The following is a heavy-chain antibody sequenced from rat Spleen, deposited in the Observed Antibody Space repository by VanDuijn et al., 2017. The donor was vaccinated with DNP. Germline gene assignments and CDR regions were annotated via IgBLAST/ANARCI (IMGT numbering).Heavy chain of an antibody. J-gene: IGHJ2*01. CDR2: INSAGST. Sequence: EVQLQESGPGLVKPSQSLSLTCSVTGYSISTSYRWNWIRKFPGNKLEWMGYINSAGSTHYNPSLKSRISITRDTSKNQFFLQVISVTPEDTATYYCARMHYGCDNWCQGVMVTVSS. D-gene: IGHD1-11*01. CDR3: ARMHYGCDN. CDR1: GYSISTSYR. V-gene: IGHV3-3*01.